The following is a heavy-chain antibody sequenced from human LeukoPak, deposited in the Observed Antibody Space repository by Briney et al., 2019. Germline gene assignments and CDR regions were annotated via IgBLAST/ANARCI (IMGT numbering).Heavy chain of an antibody. CDR3: ARVTMIRGVILVYDY. Sequence: SGTLPLTCAVSGDSISSSNWWTWVRPPPGEGLEWIVEIYHSGSANYNPPLKSRVTISVDKSKNQFSLKLSSVTAADTAVYYCARVTMIRGVILVYDYWGQGTLVTVSS. J-gene: IGHJ4*02. CDR1: GDSISSSNW. V-gene: IGHV4-4*02. CDR2: IYHSGSA. D-gene: IGHD3-10*01.